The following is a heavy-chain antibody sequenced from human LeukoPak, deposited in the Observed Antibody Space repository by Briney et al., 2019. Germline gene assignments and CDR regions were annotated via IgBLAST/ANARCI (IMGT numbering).Heavy chain of an antibody. J-gene: IGHJ4*02. CDR2: IRYDGSNK. Sequence: GGSLRLSCAASGFTFSSYGMHWVRQAPGKGLEWVAFIRYDGSNKYYADSVKGRFTISRDNSKNTLYLQMNSLRAEDTAVYYCAKVLGPAPVFDYWGQGTLVTVSS. CDR1: GFTFSSYG. CDR3: AKVLGPAPVFDY. V-gene: IGHV3-30*02. D-gene: IGHD2/OR15-2a*01.